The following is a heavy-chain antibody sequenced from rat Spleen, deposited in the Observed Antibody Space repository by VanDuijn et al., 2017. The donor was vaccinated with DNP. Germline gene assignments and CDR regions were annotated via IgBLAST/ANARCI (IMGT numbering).Heavy chain of an antibody. CDR1: EFTFSNYA. V-gene: IGHV5-27*01. CDR2: ISTSGYST. Sequence: EVQLVESGGGLVQPGRSLKLPCAASEFTFSNYALAWVRQAPKRGLEWVSTISTSGYSTYYRDSVKGRFTISRDNAKSNLYLQMDSLRSEDTATYYCTTSAYTTDYYYVNWFAYWGQGTLVTVSS. CDR3: TTSAYTTDYYYVNWFAY. D-gene: IGHD1-6*01. J-gene: IGHJ3*01.